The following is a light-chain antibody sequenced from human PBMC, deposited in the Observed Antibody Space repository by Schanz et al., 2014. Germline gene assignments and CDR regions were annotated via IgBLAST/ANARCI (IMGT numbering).Light chain of an antibody. J-gene: IGLJ3*02. CDR2: SNN. CDR3: AAWDDSLTGRV. CDR1: SSSIGSDS. V-gene: IGLV1-44*01. Sequence: QSVLTQPPSASGTPGQRVTISCSVSSSSIGSDSMNWYQQLPGMAPRLLIYSNNQRPSGVPDRFSGSNSGTSASLAISGLQSEDEAEYYCAAWDDSLTGRVFGGGTKPTVL.